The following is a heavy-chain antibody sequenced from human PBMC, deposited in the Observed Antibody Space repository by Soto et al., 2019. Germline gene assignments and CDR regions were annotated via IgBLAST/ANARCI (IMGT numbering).Heavy chain of an antibody. CDR3: AKGSEVARQELDY. V-gene: IGHV3-30*18. J-gene: IGHJ4*02. CDR1: GFTFSNFG. CDR2: ISSDGSDK. Sequence: QVQLVESGVGVVQPGRSLRLSCAASGFTFSNFGMHWVRQAPGKGLEWVAVISSDGSDKYYSDSVKGRFTISRDNSKKTLFLQMNSLRVEDTAVYYCAKGSEVARQELDYWGQGTLVTVSS. D-gene: IGHD2-15*01.